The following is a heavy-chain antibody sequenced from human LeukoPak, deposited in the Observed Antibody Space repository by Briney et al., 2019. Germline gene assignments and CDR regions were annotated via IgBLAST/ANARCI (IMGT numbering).Heavy chain of an antibody. D-gene: IGHD3-22*01. CDR2: IKQDGSET. CDR1: GFTFSKYW. V-gene: IGHV3-7*02. Sequence: GGSLRLSCTATGFTFSKYWMSWVRQTPEKGVERGANIKQDGSETEYVDSVKGRFTISRDNAKKSLYMQMNRLRAEYTAMYYCASLYYYDKSGYSDWGQGTLVTVSS. J-gene: IGHJ4*02. CDR3: ASLYYYDKSGYSD.